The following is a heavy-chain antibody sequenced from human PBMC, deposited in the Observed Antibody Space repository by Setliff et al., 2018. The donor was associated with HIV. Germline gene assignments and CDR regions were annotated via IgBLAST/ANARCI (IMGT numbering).Heavy chain of an antibody. D-gene: IGHD5-18*01. CDR2: INFSGDT. V-gene: IGHV4-39*01. CDR3: GRLSDTAMASFDS. Sequence: ASETLSLTCTVSGGSISSTTYWGWIRQSPGAGLEWIGNINFSGDTYNNPSLRGRLTISADTSRNQFSLKLTSVTAADTAIYYCGRLSDTAMASFDSWGQGTLVTVSS. J-gene: IGHJ4*02. CDR1: GGSISSTTY.